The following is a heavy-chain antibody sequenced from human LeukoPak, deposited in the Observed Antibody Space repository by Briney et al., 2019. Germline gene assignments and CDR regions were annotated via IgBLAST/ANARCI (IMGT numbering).Heavy chain of an antibody. J-gene: IGHJ5*01. CDR1: GYSFTTYW. CDR3: ARSNNWYDY. CDR2: IYPGDSDI. Sequence: GESLKISCKGSGYSFTTYWIAWVRQMPGKGLEWMGIIYPGDSDIRYSTSFQGQVTISADKSINTAYLQWSSLRASDTAMYYCARSNNWYDYWGQGTLVTVSS. V-gene: IGHV5-51*01.